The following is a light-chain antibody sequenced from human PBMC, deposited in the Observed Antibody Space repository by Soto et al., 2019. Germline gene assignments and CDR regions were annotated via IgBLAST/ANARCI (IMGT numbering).Light chain of an antibody. CDR3: SSYTSSSTLV. CDR2: EVS. Sequence: LTQPASVSGSPGQSITISCTGTSSDVGGYNYVSWYQQHPGKAPKLMIYEVSNRPSGVSNRFSGSKSGNTASLTTSGLQAEDEADYYCSSYTSSSTLVFGTGTKVTVL. CDR1: SSDVGGYNY. J-gene: IGLJ1*01. V-gene: IGLV2-14*01.